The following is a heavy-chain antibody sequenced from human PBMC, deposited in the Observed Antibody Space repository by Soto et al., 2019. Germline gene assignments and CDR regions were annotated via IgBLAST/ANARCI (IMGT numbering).Heavy chain of an antibody. Sequence: GGSLRLSCAASGFTFRGFTMNWVRQAPGKGLERVSTISSNSAYIYYADSVKGRFTISRDNSKNTLYLQMNSLRAEDTAVYYCARDLYYMSSWFDPWGQGTLVTVSS. D-gene: IGHD3-10*01. CDR1: GFTFRGFT. CDR3: ARDLYYMSSWFDP. CDR2: ISSNSAYI. V-gene: IGHV3-21*01. J-gene: IGHJ5*02.